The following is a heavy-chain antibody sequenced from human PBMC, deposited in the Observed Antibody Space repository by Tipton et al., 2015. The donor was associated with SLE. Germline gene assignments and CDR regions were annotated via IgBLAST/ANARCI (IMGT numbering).Heavy chain of an antibody. Sequence: LSLTCAASGFTFSSYSMNWVRQAPGKGLEWVSSISSSSSYIYYADSVKGRFTISRDNAKNSLYLQMNSLRAEDTAVYYCARGSGTQAFDIWGQGTMVTVSS. CDR1: GFTFSSYS. J-gene: IGHJ3*02. V-gene: IGHV3-21*01. CDR3: ARGSGTQAFDI. D-gene: IGHD1-1*01. CDR2: ISSSSSYI.